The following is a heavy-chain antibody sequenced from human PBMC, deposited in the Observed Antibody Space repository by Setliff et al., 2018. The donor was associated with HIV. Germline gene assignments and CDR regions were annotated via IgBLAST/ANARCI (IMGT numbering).Heavy chain of an antibody. V-gene: IGHV3-7*01. CDR3: ARDVAVAGTEF. CDR1: GFTFSNYW. Sequence: GGSLRLSCTASGFTFSNYWMSWVRQAPGKGLEWVAHINQDGSEKNHVDSVKGRFTISRDNARNSLYLQMNSLKADDTAVYYCARDVAVAGTEFWGQGTLVTVSS. J-gene: IGHJ4*02. CDR2: INQDGSEK. D-gene: IGHD6-19*01.